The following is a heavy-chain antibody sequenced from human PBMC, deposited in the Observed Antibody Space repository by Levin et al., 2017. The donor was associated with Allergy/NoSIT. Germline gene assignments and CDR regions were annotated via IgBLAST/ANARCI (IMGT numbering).Heavy chain of an antibody. J-gene: IGHJ4*02. D-gene: IGHD3-10*01. CDR2: IYHSGST. CDR1: GGSISSGGYS. V-gene: IGHV4-30-2*01. Sequence: ASQTLSLTCAVSGGSISSGGYSWSWIRQPPGKGLEWIGYIYHSGSTYYNPSLKSRVTISVDRSKNQFSLKLSSVTAADTAVYYCARGLVRGLYYFDYWGQGTLVTVSS. CDR3: ARGLVRGLYYFDY.